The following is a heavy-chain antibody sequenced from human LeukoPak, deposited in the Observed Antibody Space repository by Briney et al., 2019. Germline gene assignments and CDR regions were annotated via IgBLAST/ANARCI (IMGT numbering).Heavy chain of an antibody. J-gene: IGHJ5*02. Sequence: ASVKVSCKTCGGTFNNSAISWVRQAPGQGLEWLGGIMPLFGTAGYAQKFQGRVTITKDESTRTVYLELTSLTSDDTAVYYCARDVHGDYGSGWFDPWGQGTLVSVHS. V-gene: IGHV1-69*05. CDR3: ARDVHGDYGSGWFDP. CDR1: GGTFNNSA. CDR2: IMPLFGTA. D-gene: IGHD4-17*01.